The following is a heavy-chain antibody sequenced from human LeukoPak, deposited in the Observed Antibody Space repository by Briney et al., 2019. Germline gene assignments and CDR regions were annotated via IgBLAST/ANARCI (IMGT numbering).Heavy chain of an antibody. V-gene: IGHV1-8*02. Sequence: ASVKVSCQSSGYTFKNYAINWVRQAAGQGLEWMGRLDPYSSDTAYGQNFQGRVTMTRNTSINTAYLELNSLRSEDTAVYYCARCRRGYYMDVWGRGTTVTVSS. CDR1: GYTFKNYA. CDR2: LDPYSSDT. J-gene: IGHJ6*03. CDR3: ARCRRGYYMDV.